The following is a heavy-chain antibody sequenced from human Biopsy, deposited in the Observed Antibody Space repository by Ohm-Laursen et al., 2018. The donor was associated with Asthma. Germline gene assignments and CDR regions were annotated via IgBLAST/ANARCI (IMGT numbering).Heavy chain of an antibody. CDR1: GGSINSSTW. Sequence: SETLSLTCTVSGGSINSSTWWSWVRQPPGKGLEWIGEFFHTGSTNYSPSLKSRVTISVDKSKNQFSLNLSAVTAADTAVYYCARAQDYCDSRGYYRSFDYWGQGTLVTVSS. CDR3: ARAQDYCDSRGYYRSFDY. D-gene: IGHD3-22*01. V-gene: IGHV4-4*02. CDR2: FFHTGST. J-gene: IGHJ4*02.